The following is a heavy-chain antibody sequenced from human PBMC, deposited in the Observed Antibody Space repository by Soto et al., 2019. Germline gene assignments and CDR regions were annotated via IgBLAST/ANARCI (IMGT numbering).Heavy chain of an antibody. CDR3: SITRHYHGAAFDS. CDR2: IYPGDSET. D-gene: IGHD3-10*01. Sequence: GESLKISCHGSAYTFTNYYIGWVRQMPGKGLEWMGIIYPGDSETTYSPSFQGQVTFSVDKSLNIAYLQWSSLKASDTGIYYCSITRHYHGAAFDSWGHGTLVTVSS. J-gene: IGHJ4*01. V-gene: IGHV5-51*01. CDR1: AYTFTNYY.